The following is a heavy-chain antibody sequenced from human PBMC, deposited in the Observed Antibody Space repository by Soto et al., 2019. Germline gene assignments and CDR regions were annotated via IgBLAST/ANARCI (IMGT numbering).Heavy chain of an antibody. Sequence: SVKDSCKASGGTFSSYAISWVRQAPGQGLEWMGGIIPIFGTANYAQKFQGRVTITADKSTSTAYMELSSLRSEDTAVYYCARLVYEGDYYYGMDVWGQGTTVTVSS. CDR3: ARLVYEGDYYYGMDV. CDR1: GGTFSSYA. V-gene: IGHV1-69*06. CDR2: IIPIFGTA. D-gene: IGHD3-3*01. J-gene: IGHJ6*02.